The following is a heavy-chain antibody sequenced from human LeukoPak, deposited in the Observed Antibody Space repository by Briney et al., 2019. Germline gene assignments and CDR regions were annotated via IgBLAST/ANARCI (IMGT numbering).Heavy chain of an antibody. V-gene: IGHV3-21*01. CDR1: GFTFSSYS. D-gene: IGHD3-3*01. Sequence: GGSLRLSCAASGFTFSSYSMNWVRQAPGKGLEWVSSISSSSSYIYYADSVKGRFTISRDNAKNSLYLQMNSLRAEDTAVYYCAKGITIFGRLASYFDYWGQGTLVTVSS. CDR2: ISSSSSYI. CDR3: AKGITIFGRLASYFDY. J-gene: IGHJ4*02.